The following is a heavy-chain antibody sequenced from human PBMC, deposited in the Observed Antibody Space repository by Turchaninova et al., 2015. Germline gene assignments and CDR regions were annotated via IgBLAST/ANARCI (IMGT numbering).Heavy chain of an antibody. CDR1: GGPTSGYY. J-gene: IGHJ6*03. CDR2: IYASGST. CDR3: ARERTTVTTISRYYYMDV. Sequence: QVQLQESGPGLVKPSETLSLTCTVSGGPTSGYYWRWTPQPPGKGLEWIGYIYASGSTNYNPSLNSRVTMSVDTSKNQFSLKLNSVTAADTAVYYCARERTTVTTISRYYYMDVWGKGTTVTVAS. D-gene: IGHD4-11*01. V-gene: IGHV4-59*01.